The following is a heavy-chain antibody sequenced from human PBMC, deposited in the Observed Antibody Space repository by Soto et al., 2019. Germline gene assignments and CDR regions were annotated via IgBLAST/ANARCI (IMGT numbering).Heavy chain of an antibody. CDR2: INHSGST. J-gene: IGHJ5*02. V-gene: IGHV4-34*01. Sequence: QVQLQQWGAGLLKPSETLSLTCAVYGGSFSGYYWSWIRQPPGKGLEWIGEINHSGSTNYNPSLKRRVTISVDPSKNQFSLKLSSVTAADTAVYYCATPHVVVVPAAIGGSPWDGFDPWGQGTLVTVSS. D-gene: IGHD2-2*02. CDR1: GGSFSGYY. CDR3: ATPHVVVVPAAIGGSPWDGFDP.